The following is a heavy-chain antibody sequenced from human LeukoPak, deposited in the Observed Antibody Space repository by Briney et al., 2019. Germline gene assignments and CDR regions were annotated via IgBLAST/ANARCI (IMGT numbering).Heavy chain of an antibody. J-gene: IGHJ4*02. Sequence: SETLSLTCAVSGGSISSGGYSWGWIRQPPGKGLEWIGYIYHSGSTYYNPSLKSRVTISVDRSKNQFSLKLSSVTVADTAVYYCASIDYDSSGSLFDYWGQGTLVTVSS. CDR2: IYHSGST. V-gene: IGHV4-30-2*01. D-gene: IGHD3-22*01. CDR3: ASIDYDSSGSLFDY. CDR1: GGSISSGGYS.